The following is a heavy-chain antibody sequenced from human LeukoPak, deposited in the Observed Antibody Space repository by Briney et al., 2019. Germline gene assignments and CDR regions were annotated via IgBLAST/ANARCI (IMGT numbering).Heavy chain of an antibody. J-gene: IGHJ4*02. CDR1: GGSISSSGYY. D-gene: IGHD2-15*01. Sequence: SETLSPTCTVSGGSISSSGYYWGWIRQPPGKGLEWIGINSGTTYYNPSLKSRVTISIDTSKNQFSLKLTSVTAADTAVYFCARNFPGVGCSGGSCYDYWGQGTLVTVSS. CDR3: ARNFPGVGCSGGSCYDY. V-gene: IGHV4-39*07. CDR2: NSGTT.